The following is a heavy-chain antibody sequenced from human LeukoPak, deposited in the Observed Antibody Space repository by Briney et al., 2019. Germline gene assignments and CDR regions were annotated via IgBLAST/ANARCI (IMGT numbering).Heavy chain of an antibody. CDR2: MSYSGTT. J-gene: IGHJ4*02. CDR3: ARSGYSFLVDS. D-gene: IGHD5-18*01. CDR1: GGSISRTSSY. V-gene: IGHV4-39*01. Sequence: SSETLSPTCTVSGGSISRTSSYWGWIRQPPGKGLEWIASMSYSGTTYYNPSLKSRVTISVDTSKNQFSLKLNSVTAADTAMYFCARSGYSFLVDSWGQGTLVTVSS.